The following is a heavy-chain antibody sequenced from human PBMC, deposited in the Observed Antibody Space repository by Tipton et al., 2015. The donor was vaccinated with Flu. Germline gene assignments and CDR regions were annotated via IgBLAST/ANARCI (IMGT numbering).Heavy chain of an antibody. D-gene: IGHD6-13*01. V-gene: IGHV5-51*03. CDR3: ARLSAAAAVMPDDY. CDR2: IYPVDSET. Sequence: QSGPKVKKPGESLKISCKGSGYTFSIYWITWVRQVPGKGLEWMGTIYPVDSETRYSPSFQGQVTMSADRTTSTAYLQWSSLKATDSAMYYCARLSAAAAVMPDDYWGQGTQVTVSS. J-gene: IGHJ4*02. CDR1: GYTFSIYW.